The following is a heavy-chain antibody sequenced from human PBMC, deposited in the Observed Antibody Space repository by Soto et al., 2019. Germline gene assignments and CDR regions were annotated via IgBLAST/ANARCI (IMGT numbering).Heavy chain of an antibody. J-gene: IGHJ4*02. CDR1: AASINGGMYY. V-gene: IGHV4-39*07. CDR3: ARAYGYYVDY. D-gene: IGHD4-17*01. Sequence: PSETRSLTCTCSAASINGGMYYWGWIRQPPGKGLEWIGSIYYSGSTYYNPSLKSRVTISVDTSKNQFSLKLSSVTAADTAVYYCARAYGYYVDYWGQGTLVTVS. CDR2: IYYSGST.